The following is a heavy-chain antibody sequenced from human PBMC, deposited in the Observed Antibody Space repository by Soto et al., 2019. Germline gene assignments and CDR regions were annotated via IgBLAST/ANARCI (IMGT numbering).Heavy chain of an antibody. D-gene: IGHD3-22*01. CDR1: GFSLSNNG. J-gene: IGHJ6*02. CDR2: ISYDGNNK. V-gene: IGHV3-30*18. Sequence: LRLSCAASGFSLSNNGMHWVRQAPGKGLEWVAVISYDGNNKYYADSVKGRFTISRDNSKNTVYLEMNNLRAEDTAMYYCAKGGSGNYLTYYYYYGMDVWGQGTTVTVSS. CDR3: AKGGSGNYLTYYYYYGMDV.